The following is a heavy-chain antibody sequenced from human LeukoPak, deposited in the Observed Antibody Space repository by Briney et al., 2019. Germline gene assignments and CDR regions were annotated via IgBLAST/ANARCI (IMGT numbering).Heavy chain of an antibody. CDR1: GFTFSSFA. Sequence: PGRSLRLSCAASGFTFSSFAMHWVRQAPGKGLEWVAVISYDGNNKYYADSVKGRFTISGDNSKNTLCLQMNSLRAEDTAVYFCARGGITWYYFDYWGQGTLVTVSS. CDR3: ARGGITWYYFDY. CDR2: ISYDGNNK. D-gene: IGHD6-13*01. V-gene: IGHV3-30-3*01. J-gene: IGHJ4*02.